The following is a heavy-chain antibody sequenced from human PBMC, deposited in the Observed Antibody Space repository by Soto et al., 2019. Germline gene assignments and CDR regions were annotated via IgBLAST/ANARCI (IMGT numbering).Heavy chain of an antibody. CDR2: ISGSDGKT. D-gene: IGHD3-3*01. V-gene: IGHV3-23*01. J-gene: IGHJ4*02. Sequence: GGSLRLSCAASGFRFGSYALSWVRQAPGKGLKWVSTISGSDGKTFYEDSVKGRFSISRDTSQSTLYLQMNSLRADDTAMYYCARWSYLDYWGQGTRVTVSS. CDR3: ARWSYLDY. CDR1: GFRFGSYA.